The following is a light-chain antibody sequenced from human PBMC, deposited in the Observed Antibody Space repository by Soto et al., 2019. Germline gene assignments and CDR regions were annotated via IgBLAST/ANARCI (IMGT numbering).Light chain of an antibody. CDR2: GAS. Sequence: EIVLTQSPGTLSLSPGERATLSCRASQSVSSSYLAWYQQKPGQAPRLLIYGASSRATGIPDRFSGSGSGTDFNLSISRLEREDFAVYYCQQYGSSPYTFRQGTKLEIK. V-gene: IGKV3-20*01. CDR3: QQYGSSPYT. J-gene: IGKJ2*01. CDR1: QSVSSSY.